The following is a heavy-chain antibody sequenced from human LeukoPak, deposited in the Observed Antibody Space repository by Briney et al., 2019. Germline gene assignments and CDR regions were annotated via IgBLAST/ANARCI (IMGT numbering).Heavy chain of an antibody. D-gene: IGHD2-15*01. CDR1: GGSISSYY. CDR3: ARHRWLLPELPDYFDY. CDR2: IYYSGST. Sequence: SETLSLTCTVSGGSISSYYWSWIRQPPGKGLEWIGYIYYSGSTNYNPSLKSRVTISVDTSKNQFSLKLSSVTAADTAVYYCARHRWLLPELPDYFDYWGQGTLVTVSS. V-gene: IGHV4-59*08. J-gene: IGHJ4*02.